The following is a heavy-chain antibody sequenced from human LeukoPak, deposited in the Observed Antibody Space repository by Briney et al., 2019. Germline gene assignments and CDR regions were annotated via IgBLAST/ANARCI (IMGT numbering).Heavy chain of an antibody. CDR1: GFTFSSYA. CDR2: ISGSGGST. Sequence: GGSLRLSYAASGFTFSSYAMSWVRQAPGKGLEWVSAISGSGGSTYYADSVKGRFTISRDNSKNTLYLQMDSLRAEDTAVYYCAKGIAAAGTIFDYWGQGTLVTVSS. CDR3: AKGIAAAGTIFDY. V-gene: IGHV3-23*01. J-gene: IGHJ4*02. D-gene: IGHD6-13*01.